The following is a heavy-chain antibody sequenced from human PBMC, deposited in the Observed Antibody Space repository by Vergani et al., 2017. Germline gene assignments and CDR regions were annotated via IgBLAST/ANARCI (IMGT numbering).Heavy chain of an antibody. D-gene: IGHD2-21*01. Sequence: QVQLPESGPGLVKPSETLSLTCTVSGGSISSYYWSWIRQPPGKGLEWIGYIYYSGSTNYNPSLKSRVTISVDTSKNQFSLKLSSVTAADTAVYYCARDPSDQFHXFDPWGQGTLVTVSS. CDR3: ARDPSDQFHXFDP. CDR1: GGSISSYY. V-gene: IGHV4-59*01. J-gene: IGHJ5*02. CDR2: IYYSGST.